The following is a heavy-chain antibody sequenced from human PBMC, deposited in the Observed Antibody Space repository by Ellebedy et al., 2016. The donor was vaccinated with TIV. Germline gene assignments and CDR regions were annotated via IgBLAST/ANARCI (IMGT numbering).Heavy chain of an antibody. J-gene: IGHJ4*02. CDR3: ARGGAAAGATPDY. CDR1: GYTFSRHG. CDR2: ISTYSGNT. V-gene: IGHV1-18*01. Sequence: AASVKVSCKTSGYTFSRHGLNWVRQAPGQGLEWMGWISTYSGNTKYAQKFQGRVTMTTDTSTGTAYMELRSLTSDDTAVYYCARGGAAAGATPDYWGQGTLVTVSS. D-gene: IGHD6-13*01.